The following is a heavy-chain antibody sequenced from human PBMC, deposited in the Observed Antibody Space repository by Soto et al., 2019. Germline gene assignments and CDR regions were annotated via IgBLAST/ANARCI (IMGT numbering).Heavy chain of an antibody. J-gene: IGHJ4*02. V-gene: IGHV3-30-3*01. CDR1: GFTFRSYA. D-gene: IGHD3-22*01. CDR2: ISYDGSNK. Sequence: VGSLRLSCGASGFTFRSYAMHWVRQTPGKGLEWVAVISYDGSNKHYADSVKGRFSISRDNSKNMLYLQMDSLSTEDTAVYYCVRSMIIVVRLIGLDYWGQGTLVTVSS. CDR3: VRSMIIVVRLIGLDY.